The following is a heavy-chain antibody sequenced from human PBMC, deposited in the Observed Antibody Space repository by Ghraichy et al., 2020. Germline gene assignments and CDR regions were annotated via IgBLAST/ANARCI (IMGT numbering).Heavy chain of an antibody. J-gene: IGHJ4*02. V-gene: IGHV3-30*04. D-gene: IGHD5-18*01. Sequence: GSLRLSCAASGFTFSSYAMHWVRQAPGKGLEWVAVISYDGSNKYYADSVKGRFTISRDNSKNTLYLQMNSLRAEDTAVYYCAGGGYSYGVYWGQGTLVTVSS. CDR3: AGGGYSYGVY. CDR1: GFTFSSYA. CDR2: ISYDGSNK.